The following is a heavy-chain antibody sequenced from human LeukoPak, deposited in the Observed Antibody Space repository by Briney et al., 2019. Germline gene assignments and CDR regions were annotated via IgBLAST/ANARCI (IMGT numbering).Heavy chain of an antibody. Sequence: PSETLSLTCTVSGGPISTYYWTWIRQPAGKGLEWLGRIYSTGSTNFNPSLKGRVTLSVDTSKNQFSLNLRSVTAEDTAVYFCGRESRIVGTTSVWYYFDYWGQGTLVTVSS. D-gene: IGHD1-26*01. CDR1: GGPISTYY. CDR3: GRESRIVGTTSVWYYFDY. CDR2: IYSTGST. J-gene: IGHJ4*02. V-gene: IGHV4-4*07.